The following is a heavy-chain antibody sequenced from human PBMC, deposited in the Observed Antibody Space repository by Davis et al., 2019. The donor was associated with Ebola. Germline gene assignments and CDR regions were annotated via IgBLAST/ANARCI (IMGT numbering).Heavy chain of an antibody. CDR1: EFTFSNHA. D-gene: IGHD1-1*01. Sequence: GGSLRLSCVGSEFTFSNHAMNWVRQAPGKGLEWVSVIYSDGSTYNTDSVEGRFTISRHNSKNTLYLQMNSLKPEDTAVYYCARDPPPPAVLGLRTRHTRTGYFDLWGRGSLVTVSS. CDR2: IYSDGST. J-gene: IGHJ2*01. CDR3: ARDPPPPAVLGLRTRHTRTGYFDL. V-gene: IGHV3-53*04.